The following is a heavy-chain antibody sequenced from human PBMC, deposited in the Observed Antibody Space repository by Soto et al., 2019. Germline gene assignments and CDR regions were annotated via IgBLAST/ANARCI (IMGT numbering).Heavy chain of an antibody. D-gene: IGHD3-22*01. CDR2: ISSSSSTI. CDR1: GFTFSSYS. Sequence: GGSLRLSCAASGFTFSSYSMNWVRQAPGKGLEWVSYISSSSSTIYYADSVKGRFTISRDNAKNSLYLQMNSLRDEDTAVDYCASSSLSRYYYDSSGSYSPLGAFDIWGQGTMVTVSS. J-gene: IGHJ3*02. CDR3: ASSSLSRYYYDSSGSYSPLGAFDI. V-gene: IGHV3-48*02.